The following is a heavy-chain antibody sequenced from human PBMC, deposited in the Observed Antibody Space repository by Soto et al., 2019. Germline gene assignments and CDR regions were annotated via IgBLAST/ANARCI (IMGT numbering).Heavy chain of an antibody. Sequence: SETLSLTCTVSRGSISSSSYYWGWVRHPPGKGREWLGSIYYSGSTYYNPSLKSRVTIAVDTSKNQFPLNLSSVTAADTAVYFCARIGVEARYYYGTDVWVQGTTFTVSS. CDR1: RGSISSSSYY. J-gene: IGHJ6*02. CDR3: ARIGVEARYYYGTDV. D-gene: IGHD6-6*01. V-gene: IGHV4-39*01. CDR2: IYYSGST.